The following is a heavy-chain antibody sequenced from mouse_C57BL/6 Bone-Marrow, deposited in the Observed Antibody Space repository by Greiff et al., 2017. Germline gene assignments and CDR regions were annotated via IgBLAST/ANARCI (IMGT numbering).Heavy chain of an antibody. CDR3: ARFHYSNYPYYAMDY. J-gene: IGHJ4*01. Sequence: QVQLQQPGAELVKPGASVKMSCKASGYTFTSYWITWVKQRPGQGLEWIGDIYPGSGSTNYNEKFKSKATLTVDTSSSTAYMQLSSLTSEDSAVYYCARFHYSNYPYYAMDYWGQGTSVTVSS. CDR1: GYTFTSYW. D-gene: IGHD2-5*01. V-gene: IGHV1-55*01. CDR2: IYPGSGST.